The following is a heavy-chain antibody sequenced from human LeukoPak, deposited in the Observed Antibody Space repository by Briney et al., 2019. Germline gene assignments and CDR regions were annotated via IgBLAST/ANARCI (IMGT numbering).Heavy chain of an antibody. CDR2: IKQDGSEK. D-gene: IGHD2-8*01. Sequence: GGSLRLSCAASGFTFSSYWMSWVRQAPGKGLEWVANIKQDGSEKYYADSVKGRFSISRDNAKNSLYLQMNRLRAEDTAVYYCARLMTSEVGFDYWGQGTLVTVSS. CDR1: GFTFSSYW. J-gene: IGHJ4*02. CDR3: ARLMTSEVGFDY. V-gene: IGHV3-7*05.